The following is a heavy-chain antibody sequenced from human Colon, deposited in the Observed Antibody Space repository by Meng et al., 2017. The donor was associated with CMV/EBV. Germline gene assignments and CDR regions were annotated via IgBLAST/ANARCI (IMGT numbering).Heavy chain of an antibody. CDR2: IYYRGNT. Sequence: SITSSNYYWGWIRQPPGKGLEWIGNIYYRGNTYYNPSLRSRLTISLDTSKNQFSLKLSSVTAADTAVYYCASFWSTYFGVRLGHFDPWGQGTLVTVSS. D-gene: IGHD3-16*01. J-gene: IGHJ5*02. V-gene: IGHV4-39*07. CDR1: SITSSNYY. CDR3: ASFWSTYFGVRLGHFDP.